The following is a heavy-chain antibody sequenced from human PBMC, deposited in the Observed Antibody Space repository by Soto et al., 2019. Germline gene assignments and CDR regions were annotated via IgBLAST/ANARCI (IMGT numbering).Heavy chain of an antibody. CDR1: GLTFSNAW. J-gene: IGHJ4*02. V-gene: IGHV3-15*01. CDR2: IKSKTDGGTT. CDR3: TTGVIPH. Sequence: PGGSLRLSCVVSGLTFSNAWMSWVRQAPGKGLEWVGRIKSKTDGGTTDYAAPVQGRFTISRDDSKNTVYLQMNSLKIEDTAAYYCTTGVIPHWGQGTLVTVSS. D-gene: IGHD3-10*01.